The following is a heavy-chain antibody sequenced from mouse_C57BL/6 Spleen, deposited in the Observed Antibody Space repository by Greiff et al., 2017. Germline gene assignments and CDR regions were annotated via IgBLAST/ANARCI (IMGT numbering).Heavy chain of an antibody. J-gene: IGHJ3*01. D-gene: IGHD3-2*02. V-gene: IGHV14-4*01. CDR1: GFNIKDDY. CDR2: IDPENGDT. Sequence: VQLQQSGAELVRPGASVKLSCTASGFNIKDDYMHWVKQRPEQGLEWIGWIDPENGDTEYASKFQGKATITADTSSNTAYLQLCSLTSEDTAVYSCTPRQLRLRGWFAYWGQGTLVTVSA. CDR3: TPRQLRLRGWFAY.